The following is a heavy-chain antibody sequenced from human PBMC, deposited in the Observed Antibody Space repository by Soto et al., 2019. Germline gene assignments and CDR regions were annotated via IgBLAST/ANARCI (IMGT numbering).Heavy chain of an antibody. CDR1: GGSISSYY. V-gene: IGHV4-59*01. Sequence: LSLTCTVSGGSISSYYWSWIRQPPGKGLEWIGYIYYSGSTNYNPSLKSRVTISVDTSKNQFSLKLSSVTAADTAVYYCASMYSSGWYGFDYWGQGTLVTVSS. CDR2: IYYSGST. D-gene: IGHD6-19*01. CDR3: ASMYSSGWYGFDY. J-gene: IGHJ4*02.